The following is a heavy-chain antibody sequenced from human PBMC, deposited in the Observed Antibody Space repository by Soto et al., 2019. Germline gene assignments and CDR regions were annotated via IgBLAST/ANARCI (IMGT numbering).Heavy chain of an antibody. CDR3: VRDMRPVPWYGGITSAFDM. V-gene: IGHV3-74*01. D-gene: IGHD3-3*01. Sequence: PGGSLRLSCAASGFTFSRHWIHWVRQAPGQGLVWVSRTKTDGTTSFADSVRGRFTISRDNAENTLYLQMNSLRAEDTAVYYCVRDMRPVPWYGGITSAFDMWGQGTMVTVSS. CDR1: GFTFSRHW. CDR2: TKTDGTT. J-gene: IGHJ3*02.